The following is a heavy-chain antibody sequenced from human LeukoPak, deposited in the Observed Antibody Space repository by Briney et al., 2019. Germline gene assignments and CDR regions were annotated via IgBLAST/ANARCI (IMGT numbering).Heavy chain of an antibody. D-gene: IGHD3-10*01. CDR1: GGSISSGSYY. CDR2: IYTSGST. J-gene: IGHJ6*03. Sequence: PSQTLSLTCTVSGGSISSGSYYWSWLRQPAGKGLEWIGRIYTSGSTNYDPSLKSRVTISVDTSKNQFSLKLSSVTAADTAVYYCARLFRGGYYMDVWGKGTTVTISS. V-gene: IGHV4-61*02. CDR3: ARLFRGGYYMDV.